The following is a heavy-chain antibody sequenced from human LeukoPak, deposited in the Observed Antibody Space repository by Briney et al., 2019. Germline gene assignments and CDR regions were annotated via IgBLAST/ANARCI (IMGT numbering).Heavy chain of an antibody. J-gene: IGHJ4*02. D-gene: IGHD6-19*01. Sequence: PGGSLRLSCAASGFTFNTYTMHWVRQAPGKGLEWVSSITSGSSYIYYSDSVKGRFTISRDNAKNSLYLQMNSLRAEDTAVYYCAKDRGGWYRATPLAYWGQGTLVTVSS. CDR3: AKDRGGWYRATPLAY. V-gene: IGHV3-21*01. CDR2: ITSGSSYI. CDR1: GFTFNTYT.